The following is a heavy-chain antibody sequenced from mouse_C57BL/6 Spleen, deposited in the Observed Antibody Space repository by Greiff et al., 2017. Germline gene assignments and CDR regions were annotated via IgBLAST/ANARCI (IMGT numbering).Heavy chain of an antibody. D-gene: IGHD2-3*01. J-gene: IGHJ4*01. Sequence: DVKLVESGGGLVKPGGSLKLSCAASGFTFSSYAMSWVRQTPEKRLEWVATISDGGSYTYYPDNVKGRFTISRDNAKNNLYLQMSHLKSEDTAMYYCARDGGGYDGYFYAMDYWGQGTSVTVSS. CDR2: ISDGGSYT. V-gene: IGHV5-4*01. CDR3: ARDGGGYDGYFYAMDY. CDR1: GFTFSSYA.